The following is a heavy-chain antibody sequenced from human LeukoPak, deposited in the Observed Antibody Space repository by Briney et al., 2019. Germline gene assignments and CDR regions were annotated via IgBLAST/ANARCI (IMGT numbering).Heavy chain of an antibody. Sequence: GSLRLSCAASGFIFSSYAMSWVRQAPGKGLEWVSAISGSGDSTYYADSVKGRFTISRDNSKNTLYLQMNSLRAEDTAVYYCAKDPYGGRGYYHYGLDVWGQGTTVAVSS. J-gene: IGHJ6*02. D-gene: IGHD4-23*01. V-gene: IGHV3-23*01. CDR2: ISGSGDST. CDR3: AKDPYGGRGYYHYGLDV. CDR1: GFIFSSYA.